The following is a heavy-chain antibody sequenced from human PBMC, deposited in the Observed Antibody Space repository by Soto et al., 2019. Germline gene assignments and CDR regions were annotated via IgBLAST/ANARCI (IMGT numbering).Heavy chain of an antibody. CDR2: INAGNGNA. Sequence: QVQLVQSGAEVKKPGASVKVSCKASGYTFTSYAIHWVRQDPGQRLEWMGWINAGNGNAKYSQKFQGRVTITRDTSASTAYVELSSLSSDDTAVYYCARASYYYESSGYCPDYWGQGTLVTVSS. CDR3: ARASYYYESSGYCPDY. V-gene: IGHV1-3*01. CDR1: GYTFTSYA. J-gene: IGHJ4*02. D-gene: IGHD3-22*01.